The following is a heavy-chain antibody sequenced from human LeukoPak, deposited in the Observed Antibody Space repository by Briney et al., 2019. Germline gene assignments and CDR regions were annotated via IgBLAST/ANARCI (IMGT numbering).Heavy chain of an antibody. CDR2: IYYSGST. Sequence: SETLSLTCTVSGGSISSSSYYWGWIRQPPGKGLEWIGSIYYSGSTYYNPSLKSRVTISVDTSKNQFSLKLSSVTAADTAVYYCARPFWGTIHYHAMDVWGQGATVTVSS. CDR3: ARPFWGTIHYHAMDV. V-gene: IGHV4-39*01. J-gene: IGHJ6*02. CDR1: GGSISSSSYY. D-gene: IGHD3-3*01.